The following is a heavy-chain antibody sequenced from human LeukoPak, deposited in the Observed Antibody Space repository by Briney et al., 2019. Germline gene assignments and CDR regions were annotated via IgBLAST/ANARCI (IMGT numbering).Heavy chain of an antibody. Sequence: PGGSLRLSCAASGFTFRSYGMHGVRQAPGKGLEGVAGIWYDGRKKYYADSVKGRCTIYRDNSKNTLYMQMNSLRDEDTAVYYCARGLGELTNYGMDVWGKGTPVTVSS. CDR3: ARGLGELTNYGMDV. CDR1: GFTFRSYG. V-gene: IGHV3-33*01. D-gene: IGHD3-10*01. CDR2: IWYDGRKK. J-gene: IGHJ6*04.